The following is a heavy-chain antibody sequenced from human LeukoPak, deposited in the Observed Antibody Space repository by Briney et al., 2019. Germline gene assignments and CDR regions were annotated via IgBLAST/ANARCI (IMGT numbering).Heavy chain of an antibody. Sequence: SETLSLTCTVSGGSISSSSYYWGWIRQPPGKGLEWIGSIYYSGSTYCNPSLKSRVTISVDTSKNQFSLKLSSVTAADTAVYYCARGYSRRDRRYFDWLPLPSGNWFDPWGQGTLVTVSS. V-gene: IGHV4-39*01. J-gene: IGHJ5*02. CDR2: IYYSGST. D-gene: IGHD3-9*01. CDR1: GGSISSSSYY. CDR3: ARGYSRRDRRYFDWLPLPSGNWFDP.